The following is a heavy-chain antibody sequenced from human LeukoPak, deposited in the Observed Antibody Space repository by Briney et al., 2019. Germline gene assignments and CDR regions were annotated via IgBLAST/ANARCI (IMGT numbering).Heavy chain of an antibody. CDR1: GGSISSYY. CDR2: IYYSGST. D-gene: IGHD2-2*01. V-gene: IGHV4-59*08. J-gene: IGHJ4*02. Sequence: SETLSLTCTVSGGSISSYYWSWIRQPPGKGLEWIGYIYYSGSTNYNPSLKSRVTISVDPSKTQFSLKLSSVTAADTAVYYCAGGYCSSTSCDKSAVDYWGQGTLVTVSS. CDR3: AGGYCSSTSCDKSAVDY.